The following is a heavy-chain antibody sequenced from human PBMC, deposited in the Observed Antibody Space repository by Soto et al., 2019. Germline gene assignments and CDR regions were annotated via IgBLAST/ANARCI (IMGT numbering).Heavy chain of an antibody. CDR2: IHYSGNT. CDR1: GGSISGYY. J-gene: IGHJ6*02. V-gene: IGHV4-59*01. D-gene: IGHD1-26*01. CDR3: ARTTQGGNMDV. Sequence: QVHLQESGPGLVKPSETLSRTCTVSGGSISGYYWSWFRQPPGKGLEWIAYIHYSGNTMYNPSLKSRVSISKDTSKNQFSLRLSSVTAADTAVYYCARTTQGGNMDVWGQGAPVTVSS.